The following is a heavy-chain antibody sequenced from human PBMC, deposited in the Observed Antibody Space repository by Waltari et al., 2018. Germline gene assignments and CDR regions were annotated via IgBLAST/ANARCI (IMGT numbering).Heavy chain of an antibody. CDR3: ARLWYEAGGMDV. J-gene: IGHJ6*02. CDR1: GFTVSSFW. Sequence: EVQLVESGGGLVQPGGSLRLSCAASGFTVSSFWCGWVRQAPGQGLGWVPKIRQDGSETNYVDAVKGRFTIARDNAKNSLYLQMNSLRAEDTAVYFCARLWYEAGGMDVWGQGTTVTVSS. V-gene: IGHV3-7*01. D-gene: IGHD3-10*01. CDR2: IRQDGSET.